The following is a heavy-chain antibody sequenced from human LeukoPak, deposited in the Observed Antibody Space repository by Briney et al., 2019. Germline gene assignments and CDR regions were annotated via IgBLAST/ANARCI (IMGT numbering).Heavy chain of an antibody. CDR3: ARGLRRGFCSSASCSVFDY. CDR1: GFTFSNHE. V-gene: IGHV3-48*03. Sequence: GGSLRLSCAASGFTFSNHEMNWVRQAPGKGLEWVSYISNNGNTIYYADPVKGRFSISRDNAKNSLLLQLNSLSAEDTAIYYCARGLRRGFCSSASCSVFDYWGQGTLVTVSS. CDR2: ISNNGNTI. J-gene: IGHJ4*02. D-gene: IGHD2-2*01.